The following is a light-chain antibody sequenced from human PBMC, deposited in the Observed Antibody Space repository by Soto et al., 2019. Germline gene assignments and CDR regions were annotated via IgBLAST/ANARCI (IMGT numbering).Light chain of an antibody. CDR1: SSNIGSNS. CDR3: AAWDDSLNGREV. CDR2: SNN. V-gene: IGLV1-44*01. Sequence: QSVLTQPPSASGTPGQRVTISCSGSSSNIGSNSVNWYQQLPGAAPKLLIYSNNPRPSGVPDRFSGSKSGTSASLAISGLQSEDEADYYCAAWDDSLNGREVFGTGTKVTVL. J-gene: IGLJ1*01.